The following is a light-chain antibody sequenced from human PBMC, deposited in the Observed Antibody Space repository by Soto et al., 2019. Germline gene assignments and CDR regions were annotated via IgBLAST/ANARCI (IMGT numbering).Light chain of an antibody. Sequence: IQMTQSPSSLSASVGDRITMTCRASQTISTYLNWYQQKPGKAPKLLISTSSTLQSGVPSRFSGSGSVTEFTLSIRGLQPDDVATYFCQQSYQTPWTFGLGTKVEI. CDR1: QTISTY. V-gene: IGKV1-39*01. CDR2: TSS. J-gene: IGKJ1*01. CDR3: QQSYQTPWT.